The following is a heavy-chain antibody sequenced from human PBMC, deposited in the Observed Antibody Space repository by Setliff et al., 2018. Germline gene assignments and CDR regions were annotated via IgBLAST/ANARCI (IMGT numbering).Heavy chain of an antibody. Sequence: PGGSLRLSCAASGFTFSTYSMHWVRQAPGKGLEWVSSISDSSIYIYYVDSVKGRFTISRENSKMYLQMDSLRAEDTALYYCAKSLRLASSGSYWFDPWGQGTLVTVSS. V-gene: IGHV3-21*04. D-gene: IGHD3-10*01. CDR3: AKSLRLASSGSYWFDP. CDR1: GFTFSTYS. CDR2: ISDSSIYI. J-gene: IGHJ5*02.